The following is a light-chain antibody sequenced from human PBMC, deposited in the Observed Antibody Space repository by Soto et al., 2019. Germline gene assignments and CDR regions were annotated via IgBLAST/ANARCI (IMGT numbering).Light chain of an antibody. CDR1: QSVSSK. CDR2: GAS. V-gene: IGKV3-15*01. Sequence: EIVMTQSPATLSVSPGERATLSCRASQSVSSKLAWYQQKPGQAPRLLIYGASTRATGTPARFSVSGSGTEFTITISSLQSEDFAVYYCQEYNNWPHAFGLGTKVEIK. CDR3: QEYNNWPHA. J-gene: IGKJ1*01.